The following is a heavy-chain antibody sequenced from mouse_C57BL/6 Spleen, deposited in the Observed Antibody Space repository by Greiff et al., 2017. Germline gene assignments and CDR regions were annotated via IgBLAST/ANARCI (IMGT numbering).Heavy chain of an antibody. CDR1: GYAFTNYL. CDR3: ARYSYYAMDY. V-gene: IGHV1-54*01. CDR2: INPGSGGT. Sequence: QVQLQQSGAELVRPGTSVKVSCKASGYAFTNYLLAWVKQRPGQGLEWIGVINPGSGGTNYNEKFKGKATLTADKSSSTAYMQLSSLTSEDSAVYFCARYSYYAMDYWGQGTSVTVSS. J-gene: IGHJ4*01.